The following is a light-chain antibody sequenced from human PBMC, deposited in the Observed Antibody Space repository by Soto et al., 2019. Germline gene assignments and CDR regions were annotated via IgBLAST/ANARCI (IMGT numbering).Light chain of an antibody. J-gene: IGKJ1*01. CDR3: MQGSHWPWT. CDR2: KVS. Sequence: DVVMTQSPLSLPVTLGQPASISCRSSQSLVYSGGNTYLNWFQQRPGQSPRRLIYKVSNRDSGVPERFSGSGSGTDFTLKISRVEAEDVGVYYCMQGSHWPWTFGQGTKLEIK. CDR1: QSLVYSGGNTY. V-gene: IGKV2-30*01.